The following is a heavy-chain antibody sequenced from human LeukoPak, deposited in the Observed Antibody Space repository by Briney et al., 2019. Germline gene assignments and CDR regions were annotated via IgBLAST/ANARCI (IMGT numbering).Heavy chain of an antibody. Sequence: SETLSLTCTVSGGSISSGDYYWSWIRQPPGKGLEWIGYIYYSGSTYYNPSLKSRVTISVDTSKNQFSLKLSSVTAADTAVYYCARDKYQLPYNWFDPWGQGTLVTVSS. CDR1: GGSISSGDYY. D-gene: IGHD2-2*01. CDR3: ARDKYQLPYNWFDP. V-gene: IGHV4-30-4*02. J-gene: IGHJ5*02. CDR2: IYYSGST.